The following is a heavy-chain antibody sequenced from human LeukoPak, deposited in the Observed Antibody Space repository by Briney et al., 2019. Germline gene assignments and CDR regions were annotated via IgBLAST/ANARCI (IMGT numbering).Heavy chain of an antibody. Sequence: SETLSLTCTVSGGSISYYYWSWIRQPPGKGLEYIGYIYYSGSTNYNPSLKSRVTISVDTSRNQFSLKLTSVTAADTAVYYCARLSDSDSSGYYWGFEYWGQGTLVTVSS. D-gene: IGHD3-22*01. V-gene: IGHV4-59*08. J-gene: IGHJ4*02. CDR1: GGSISYYY. CDR3: ARLSDSDSSGYYWGFEY. CDR2: IYYSGST.